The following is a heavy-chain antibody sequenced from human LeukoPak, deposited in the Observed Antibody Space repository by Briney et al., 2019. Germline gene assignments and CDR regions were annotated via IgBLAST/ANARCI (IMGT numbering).Heavy chain of an antibody. CDR3: ARNPFWSGYLEGFDP. D-gene: IGHD3-3*01. V-gene: IGHV1-69*05. J-gene: IGHJ5*02. Sequence: SVKVSCKASGGTFSSYAISWVRQAPGQGLEWMGRIIPIFGTANYAQKFQGRVTITTDESTSTVYMELSSLRSEDTAVYYCARNPFWSGYLEGFDPWGQGTLVTVSS. CDR2: IIPIFGTA. CDR1: GGTFSSYA.